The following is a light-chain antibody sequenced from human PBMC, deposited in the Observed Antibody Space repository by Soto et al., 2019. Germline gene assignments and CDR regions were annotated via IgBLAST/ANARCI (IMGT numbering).Light chain of an antibody. CDR3: QQRSIWPIT. V-gene: IGKV3-11*01. J-gene: IGKJ5*01. CDR2: DAS. Sequence: EIVLTQSPATLSLSPGERATLSCRASQSVSSYLAWYQQKSGQAPRPLIYDASNRATGIPARFSGSGSGTDFTLTISSLEPEDSAVYYCQQRSIWPITFGQGTRLGIK. CDR1: QSVSSY.